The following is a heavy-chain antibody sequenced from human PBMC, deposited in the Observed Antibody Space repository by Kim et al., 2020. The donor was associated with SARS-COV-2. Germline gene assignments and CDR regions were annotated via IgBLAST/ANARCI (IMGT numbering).Heavy chain of an antibody. Sequence: ASVKVSCKASGYTFTNNAISWVRQAPGQGLEWMGWINTDTGNPKYAQALTRRFVFSVDTSVTTAYPQISSLEAEDTALYYCARVIWGTYRYTDYWGQGTLLTVAS. CDR2: INTDTGNP. CDR1: GYTFTNNA. D-gene: IGHD3-16*02. V-gene: IGHV7-4-1*02. CDR3: ARVIWGTYRYTDY. J-gene: IGHJ4*02.